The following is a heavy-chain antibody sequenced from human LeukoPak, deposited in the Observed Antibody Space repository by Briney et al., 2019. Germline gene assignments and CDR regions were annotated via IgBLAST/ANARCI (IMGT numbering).Heavy chain of an antibody. Sequence: KSSETLSLTCTVSGGSISSYYWSWIRRPPGKGLEWIGYIYYSGSTNYNPSLKSRVTISVDTSKNQFSLKLSSVTAADTAVYYCARGPYCSGGSCLPDFDYWGQGTLVTVSS. D-gene: IGHD2-15*01. CDR1: GGSISSYY. CDR2: IYYSGST. CDR3: ARGPYCSGGSCLPDFDY. J-gene: IGHJ4*02. V-gene: IGHV4-59*01.